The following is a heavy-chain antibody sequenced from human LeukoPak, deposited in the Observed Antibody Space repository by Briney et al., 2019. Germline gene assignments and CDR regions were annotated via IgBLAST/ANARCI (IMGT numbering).Heavy chain of an antibody. V-gene: IGHV3-21*01. CDR2: ISSSSSYI. Sequence: GGSLRLSCAASGFTFSSYSMNWVRQAPGKGLEWVSSISSSSSYIYYADSVKGRFTISRDNAKNSLYLQMNSLRAEDTAVYYCARDLRLYYDFWSGYYTISVAFDIWGQGTMVTVSS. J-gene: IGHJ3*02. CDR3: ARDLRLYYDFWSGYYTISVAFDI. CDR1: GFTFSSYS. D-gene: IGHD3-3*01.